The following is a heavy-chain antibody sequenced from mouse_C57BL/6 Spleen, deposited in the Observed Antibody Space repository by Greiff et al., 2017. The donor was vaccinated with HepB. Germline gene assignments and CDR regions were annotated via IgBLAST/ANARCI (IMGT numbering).Heavy chain of an antibody. CDR2: IYPGDGDT. CDR3: ARSSSYAMDY. CDR1: GYAFSSYW. J-gene: IGHJ4*01. V-gene: IGHV1-80*01. Sequence: QVQLKESGAELVKPGASVKISCKASGYAFSSYWMNWVKQRPGKGLEWIGQIYPGDGDTNYNGKFKGKATLTADKSSSTAYMQLSSLTSEDSAVYFCARSSSYAMDYWGQGTSVTVSS.